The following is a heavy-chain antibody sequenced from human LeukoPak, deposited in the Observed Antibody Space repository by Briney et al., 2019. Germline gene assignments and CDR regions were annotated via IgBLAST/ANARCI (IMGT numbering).Heavy chain of an antibody. V-gene: IGHV3-21*01. CDR3: ARDFGDSSSSGDY. D-gene: IGHD6-6*01. CDR1: GFTFSSYS. J-gene: IGHJ4*02. CDR2: ISSSSSYI. Sequence: GGSLRLSCAASGFTFSSYSMNWVRQAPGKGLEWVSSISSSSSYIYYADSVKGRFTISRDNAKNSLYLQMNSLRAEDTAVYYCARDFGDSSSSGDYWGQGTLVTVSS.